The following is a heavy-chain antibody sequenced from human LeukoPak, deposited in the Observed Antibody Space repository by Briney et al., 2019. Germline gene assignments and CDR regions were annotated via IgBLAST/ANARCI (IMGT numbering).Heavy chain of an antibody. CDR1: GGSFSGYY. Sequence: SETLSLTCAVYGGSFSGYYWSWIRQPPGKGLEWIGEINHSGSTNYNPSLKSRVTISVDTSKNQFSLKLSSVTAADTAVYYCARVAQWRRRIDYWGQGTLVTVSS. CDR2: INHSGST. V-gene: IGHV4-34*01. D-gene: IGHD2-8*01. J-gene: IGHJ4*02. CDR3: ARVAQWRRRIDY.